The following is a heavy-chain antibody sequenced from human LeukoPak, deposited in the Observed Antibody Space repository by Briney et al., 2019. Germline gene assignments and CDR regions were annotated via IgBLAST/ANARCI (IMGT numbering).Heavy chain of an antibody. J-gene: IGHJ4*02. CDR1: GGSISSGGYY. V-gene: IGHV4-30-2*01. CDR2: IYHSGST. Sequence: SETLSLTCTVSGGSISSGGYYWSWIRQPPGKGLEWIGYIYHSGSTYYNPSLKSRVTMSVDTSKNQFSLKLSSVTAADTAVYYRARDLGYSYGPQGDYWGQGTLVTVSS. D-gene: IGHD5-18*01. CDR3: ARDLGYSYGPQGDY.